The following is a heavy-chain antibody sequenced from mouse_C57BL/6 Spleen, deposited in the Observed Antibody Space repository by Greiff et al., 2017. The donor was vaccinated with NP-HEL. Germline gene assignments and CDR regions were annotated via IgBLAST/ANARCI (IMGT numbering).Heavy chain of an antibody. V-gene: IGHV1-53*01. CDR1: GYTFTSYW. CDR2: ITPRTGGT. D-gene: IGHD4-1*01. Sequence: QVQLQQPGTELVKPGASVKLSCKASGYTFTSYWMHWVKQRPGQGLEWIGNITPRTGGTHYNEQFTRKATLTVDKSSSTAYMQLSSLTSEDSAVYYCALTGPYYFDYWGQGTTLTVSS. CDR3: ALTGPYYFDY. J-gene: IGHJ2*01.